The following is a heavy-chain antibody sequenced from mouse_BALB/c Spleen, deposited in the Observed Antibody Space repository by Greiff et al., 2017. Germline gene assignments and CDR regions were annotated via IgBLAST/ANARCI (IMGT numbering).Heavy chain of an antibody. V-gene: IGHV5-6-5*01. CDR3: ARTRSLYDGYSLYYFDY. CDR1: GFTFSSYA. CDR2: ISSGGST. D-gene: IGHD2-3*01. Sequence: EVKVVESGGGLVKPGGSLKLSCAASGFTFSSYAMSWVRQTPEKRLEWVASISSGGSTYYPDSVKGRFTISRDNARNILYLQMSSLRSEDTAMYYCARTRSLYDGYSLYYFDYWGQGTTLTVSS. J-gene: IGHJ2*01.